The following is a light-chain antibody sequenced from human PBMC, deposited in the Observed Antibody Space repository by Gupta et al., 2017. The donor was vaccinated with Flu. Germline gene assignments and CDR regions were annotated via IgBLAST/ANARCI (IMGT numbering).Light chain of an antibody. CDR2: DDS. Sequence: GGNNIGSRSVHWYQQKPGQAPVLVVYDDSGRPSGIPERFSGSNSGNTATLTITRVEAGDEADYYCQVWHRNSDHPVFGGGTKLTVL. CDR1: NIGSRS. V-gene: IGLV3-21*02. CDR3: QVWHRNSDHPV. J-gene: IGLJ3*02.